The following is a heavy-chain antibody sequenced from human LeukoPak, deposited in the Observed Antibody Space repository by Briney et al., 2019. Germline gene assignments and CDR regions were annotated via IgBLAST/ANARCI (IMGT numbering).Heavy chain of an antibody. J-gene: IGHJ4*02. V-gene: IGHV1-8*03. CDR3: ARTSKEWELYYFDY. CDR1: GYTFTSYD. Sequence: ASVKVSCKASGYTFTSYDINWVRQATGQGLEWMGWMNPNSGNTGYAQKFQGRVTITRNTSISTAYMELSSLRSEDTAVYYCARTSKEWELYYFDYWGQGTLVTVSS. D-gene: IGHD1-26*01. CDR2: MNPNSGNT.